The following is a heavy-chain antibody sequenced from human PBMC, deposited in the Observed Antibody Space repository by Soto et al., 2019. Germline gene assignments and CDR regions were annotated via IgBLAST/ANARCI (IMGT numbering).Heavy chain of an antibody. CDR2: IYYSGST. CDR3: AREPYSGYDYYFDY. J-gene: IGHJ4*02. V-gene: IGHV4-59*01. Sequence: SETLSLTCTVSGGSISSYYWSWIRQPPGKGLEWIGYIYYSGSTNYNPSLKSRVTISVDTSKNQFSLKLSSVTAADTAVYCCAREPYSGYDYYFDYWGQGTLVTVSS. CDR1: GGSISSYY. D-gene: IGHD5-12*01.